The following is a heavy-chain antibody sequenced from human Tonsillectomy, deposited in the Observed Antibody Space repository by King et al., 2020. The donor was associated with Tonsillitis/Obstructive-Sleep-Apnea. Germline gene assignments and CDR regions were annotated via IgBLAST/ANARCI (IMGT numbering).Heavy chain of an antibody. D-gene: IGHD3-3*01. CDR1: GYTFTSYA. CDR2: INTNTGNP. J-gene: IGHJ6*03. Sequence: VQLVESGSELKKPGASVKVSCKASGYTFTSYAMNWVRQAPGQGLEWVGWINTNTGNPTYAQGFTGRFVFSLDTSVSTAYLQISSLKAEDTAVYYCARAPAYDFWSGYYENYMDVWGKGTTVTVSS. CDR3: ARAPAYDFWSGYYENYMDV. V-gene: IGHV7-4-1*02.